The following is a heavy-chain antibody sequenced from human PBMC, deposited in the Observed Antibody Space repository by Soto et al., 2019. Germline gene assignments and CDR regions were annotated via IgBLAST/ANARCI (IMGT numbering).Heavy chain of an antibody. V-gene: IGHV3-23*01. CDR1: GFTFSSYA. D-gene: IGHD6-19*01. J-gene: IGHJ1*01. CDR3: GVGVSGISGPGAGYLQL. CDR2: ISGSGDST. Sequence: EVHLLVSGGGLVQPGGSLRLSCAASGFTFSSYAMSWVRQAPGKGLEWVSGISGSGDSTYYADSVKGRFTISRDNSRNTVYLQMHSLADEGTAGYYCGVGVSGISGPGAGYLQLWGQGTLVTLSS.